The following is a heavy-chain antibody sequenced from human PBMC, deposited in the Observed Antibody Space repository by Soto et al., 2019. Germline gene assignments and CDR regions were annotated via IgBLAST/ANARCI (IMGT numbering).Heavy chain of an antibody. CDR1: GYSFTDYH. V-gene: IGHV1-2*04. D-gene: IGHD2-8*01. CDR2: INPKSCGT. CDR3: ARGHSTDCSNGVCSFFYNHEMDV. Sequence: ASVKVSCKASGYSFTDYHIHWARQAPGQGLEWLGRINPKSCGTSTAQKFQGWVTMTRDRSISTVYMELTRLRSDDTAVYFCARGHSTDCSNGVCSFFYNHEMDVWGQGTTVTVSS. J-gene: IGHJ6*02.